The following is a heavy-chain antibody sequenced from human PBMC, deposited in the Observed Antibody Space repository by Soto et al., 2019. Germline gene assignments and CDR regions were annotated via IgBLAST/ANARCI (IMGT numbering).Heavy chain of an antibody. J-gene: IGHJ4*02. Sequence: QVQLVQSGAEVKKPGSSVKVSCTASGGTFSSYTISWVRQAPGQGLEWMGRIIPILGIANYAQKFQGRVTITADKSTSTAYMDLSSLRSEDTAVYYCATEYCSSTSCYRDYWGQGTLVTVSS. V-gene: IGHV1-69*02. CDR3: ATEYCSSTSCYRDY. D-gene: IGHD2-2*02. CDR2: IIPILGIA. CDR1: GGTFSSYT.